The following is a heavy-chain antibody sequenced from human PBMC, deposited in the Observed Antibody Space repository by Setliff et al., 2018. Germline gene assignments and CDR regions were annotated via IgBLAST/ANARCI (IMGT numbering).Heavy chain of an antibody. CDR3: VASPSNKNGHFEY. V-gene: IGHV3-7*01. CDR2: INQGGSDK. Sequence: GGSLRLSCSVSGITFKDAWMTWVRQAPGKGLEWVANINQGGSDKFYADSVLGRFTISRDNIKNTAFLQMNSLRADDTAMYYCVASPSNKNGHFEYWGQGTLVTVSS. CDR1: GITFKDAW. J-gene: IGHJ4*02.